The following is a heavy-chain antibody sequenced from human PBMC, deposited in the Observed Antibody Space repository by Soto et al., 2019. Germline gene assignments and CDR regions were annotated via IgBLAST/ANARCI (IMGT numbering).Heavy chain of an antibody. V-gene: IGHV3-23*01. D-gene: IGHD1-20*01. CDR1: RFTFSDFV. CDR2: IGGGGTDT. CDR3: AKDAVPYNGKWDWFDS. Sequence: DVQLLESGGGLVQPGGSLTLSCAASRFTFSDFVMSWVRQAPGKGLEWVSSIGGGGTDTYYADSVKGRFTISRDNSKNTLYLQMDSLRDEDTAGYYCAKDAVPYNGKWDWFDSWGQGTLVIVSS. J-gene: IGHJ5*01.